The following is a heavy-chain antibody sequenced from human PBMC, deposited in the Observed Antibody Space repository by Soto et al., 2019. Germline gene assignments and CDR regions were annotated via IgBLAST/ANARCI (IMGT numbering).Heavy chain of an antibody. V-gene: IGHV1-69*06. D-gene: IGHD6-19*01. Sequence: ASVKVSCKASGGTFSSYAISWVRQAPGQGLEWMGGIIPIFGTANYAQKFQGIVTITADKSTSTAYMELSSLRSEDTAVYYCARMVDSSGSYGSNHAYNICGQLKRVTVSS. CDR1: GGTFSSYA. CDR2: IIPIFGTA. CDR3: ARMVDSSGSYGSNHAYNI. J-gene: IGHJ3*02.